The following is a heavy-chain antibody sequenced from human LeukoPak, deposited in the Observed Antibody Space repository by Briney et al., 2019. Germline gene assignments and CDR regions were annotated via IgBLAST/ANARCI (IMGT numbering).Heavy chain of an antibody. CDR3: ARDKDDFWSGICDY. Sequence: ASVKVSCKASGYTFTGYYIHWVRQAPGQGLEWMGWIDPNSGGTNYAQKFRGRVTMTRDTSISTAYMELSRLRSDDTAVYYCARDKDDFWSGICDYWGQGTLVTVSS. J-gene: IGHJ4*02. CDR2: IDPNSGGT. V-gene: IGHV1-2*02. D-gene: IGHD3-3*01. CDR1: GYTFTGYY.